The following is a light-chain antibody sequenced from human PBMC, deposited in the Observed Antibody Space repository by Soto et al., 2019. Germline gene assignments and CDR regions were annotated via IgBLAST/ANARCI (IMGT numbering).Light chain of an antibody. CDR1: QSVSSSY. CDR2: GAS. CDR3: QQYGGSPPIT. Sequence: EIVLTQSPGTLSLSPGERATLSCRASQSVSSSYLAWYQQKPGQAPRLLIYGASSRATGIPDRFSGSGSGTDFTLTISRLGPEDFAVYYCQQYGGSPPITFGQGTRLEIK. V-gene: IGKV3-20*01. J-gene: IGKJ5*01.